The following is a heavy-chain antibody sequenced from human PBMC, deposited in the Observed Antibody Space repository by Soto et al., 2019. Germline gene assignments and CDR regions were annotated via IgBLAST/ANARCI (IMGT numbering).Heavy chain of an antibody. J-gene: IGHJ4*02. CDR1: GFTFSSYG. CDR3: ARSPPHSYGPVFDY. V-gene: IGHV3-33*01. D-gene: IGHD5-18*01. CDR2: IWYDGSNK. Sequence: GGSLRLSCAASGFTFSSYGMHWVRQAPGKGLEWVAVIWYDGSNKYYADSVKGRFTISRDNSKNTLYLQMNSLRAEDTAVYYCARSPPHSYGPVFDYWGQGTLVTVSS.